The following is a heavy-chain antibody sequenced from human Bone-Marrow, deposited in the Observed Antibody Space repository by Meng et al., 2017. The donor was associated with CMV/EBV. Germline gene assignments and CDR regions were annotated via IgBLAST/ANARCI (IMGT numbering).Heavy chain of an antibody. D-gene: IGHD6-6*01. CDR2: ISGSGGST. V-gene: IGHV3-23*01. J-gene: IGHJ4*02. CDR1: GFTFSSYA. Sequence: GESLKISCAASGFTFSSYAMSWVRQAPGKGLEWVSAISGSGGSTYYADSVKGRFTISRDNSKNTLYLQMNSLRAEDTAVYYCAKDQVLLSEYSSSSGYWGQGTLVTVSS. CDR3: AKDQVLLSEYSSSSGY.